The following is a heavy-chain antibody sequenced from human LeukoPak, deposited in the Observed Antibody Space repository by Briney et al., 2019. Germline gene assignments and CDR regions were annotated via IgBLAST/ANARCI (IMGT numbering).Heavy chain of an antibody. CDR1: GFTVSSNY. CDR3: LGKRY. Sequence: GGSLRLSCGASGFTVSSNYMSWIRQAPGKGLEWVSYISSSSSYTNYADSVQGRFTISRDNAKNSLYLQMNSLRAEDTAVYYCLGKRYWGQGTLVTVSS. CDR2: ISSSSSYT. D-gene: IGHD1-26*01. V-gene: IGHV3-11*06. J-gene: IGHJ4*02.